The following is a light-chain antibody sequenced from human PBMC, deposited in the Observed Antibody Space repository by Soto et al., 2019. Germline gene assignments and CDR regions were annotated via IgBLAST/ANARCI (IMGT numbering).Light chain of an antibody. CDR1: KSVADNY. Sequence: EIVLTQSPGTLSLSPGDRATLSCKASKSVADNYLAWYQQKPGQAPRLLIYAASRRAIGIPDTFSGSGSGTDFTLTITRLEPEDFALYYCQQRHNWPITFGQGTRLDIK. J-gene: IGKJ5*01. CDR2: AAS. V-gene: IGKV3D-20*02. CDR3: QQRHNWPIT.